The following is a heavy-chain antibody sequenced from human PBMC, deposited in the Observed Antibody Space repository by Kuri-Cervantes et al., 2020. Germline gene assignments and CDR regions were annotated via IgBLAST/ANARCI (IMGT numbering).Heavy chain of an antibody. CDR3: ARRSLGYCSGGFCYGPFDY. J-gene: IGHJ4*02. Sequence: SETLSLTCAVYGGSFSGYYWSWIRQPPGKGLEWIGEINHSGSTYYNPSLKSRVTISADTSKNHLSLRLSSVTAADTARYYCARRSLGYCSGGFCYGPFDYWGQGTLVTVSS. V-gene: IGHV4-34*01. CDR1: GGSFSGYY. D-gene: IGHD2-15*01. CDR2: INHSGST.